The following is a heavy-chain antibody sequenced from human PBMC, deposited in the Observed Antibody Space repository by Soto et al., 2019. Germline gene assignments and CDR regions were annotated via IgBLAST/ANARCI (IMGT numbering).Heavy chain of an antibody. CDR2: IHPSDFET. D-gene: IGHD2-2*03. J-gene: IGHJ6*02. CDR3: ARQSGYCTTTTCSHGMEV. V-gene: IGHV5-51*01. CDR1: GYTLTNNW. Sequence: GESLKISCTASGYTLTNNWIAWVRQMPGQGLEWMGIIHPSDFETRYSPSFQDQVTLSVDKSINTAYLQWSSLKASDTAIYYCARQSGYCTTTTCSHGMEVWGQGTTVTVS.